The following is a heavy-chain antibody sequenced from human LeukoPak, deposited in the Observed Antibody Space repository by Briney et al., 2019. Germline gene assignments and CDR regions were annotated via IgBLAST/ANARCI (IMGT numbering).Heavy chain of an antibody. V-gene: IGHV4-59*01. Sequence: SETLSLTCTVSGGSISSYYWSWIRQPPGKGLEWIGYIYYSGSTNYNPSLKSRVTISVDTSKNQFSLKLSSVTAADTAVYYCAKSYYGSGNSYDAFDIWGQGTMVTVSS. CDR3: AKSYYGSGNSYDAFDI. J-gene: IGHJ3*02. D-gene: IGHD3-10*01. CDR2: IYYSGST. CDR1: GGSISSYY.